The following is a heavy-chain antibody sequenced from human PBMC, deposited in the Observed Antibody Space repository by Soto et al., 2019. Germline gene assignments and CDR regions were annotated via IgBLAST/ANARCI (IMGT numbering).Heavy chain of an antibody. J-gene: IGHJ5*02. Sequence: SETLSLTCTVSGGSISSYYWSWIRQPPGKGLEWIGYIYYSGSTNYNPSLKSRVTISVDTSKNQFSLKLSSVTAADTAVYYCARSGLATSMDWFDPWGQGTLVTVSS. CDR2: IYYSGST. V-gene: IGHV4-59*01. D-gene: IGHD3-16*01. CDR1: GGSISSYY. CDR3: ARSGLATSMDWFDP.